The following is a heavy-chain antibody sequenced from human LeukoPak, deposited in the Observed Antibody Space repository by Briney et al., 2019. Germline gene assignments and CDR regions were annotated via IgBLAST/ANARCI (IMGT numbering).Heavy chain of an antibody. J-gene: IGHJ4*02. CDR1: GGSISSYY. Sequence: SETLYLTCTVSGGSISSYYWSWIRQPPGKGLEWIGYIYYSGSTNYNPSLKSRVTISVDTSKNQFSLKLSSVTAADTAVYYCARANRSGWYSGGAYFDYWGQGTLVTVSS. CDR3: ARANRSGWYSGGAYFDY. V-gene: IGHV4-59*01. D-gene: IGHD6-19*01. CDR2: IYYSGST.